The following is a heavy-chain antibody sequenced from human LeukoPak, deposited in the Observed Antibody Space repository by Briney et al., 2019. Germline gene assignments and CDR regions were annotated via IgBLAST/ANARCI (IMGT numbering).Heavy chain of an antibody. J-gene: IGHJ6*02. CDR3: AKGIAAAGLYYYYSMDV. CDR2: ISGSGGST. V-gene: IGHV3-23*01. CDR1: GFTFGSYA. D-gene: IGHD6-13*01. Sequence: GGSLRLSCAASGFTFGSYAMSWVRQAPGKGLEWVSAISGSGGSTYYADSVKGRFTISRDNSKNTLYLQMYSLRAEDTAVYYCAKGIAAAGLYYYYSMDVWGQGTTVTVSS.